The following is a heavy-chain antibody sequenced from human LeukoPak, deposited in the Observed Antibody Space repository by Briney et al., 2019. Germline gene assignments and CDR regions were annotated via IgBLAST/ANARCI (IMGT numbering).Heavy chain of an antibody. CDR1: GYAFTSYG. CDR3: AREGYYDSSGYPPDY. V-gene: IGHV1-18*01. CDR2: ISAYNGNT. Sequence: ASVKVSCKASGYAFTSYGVSWVRQAPGQGLEWMGWISAYNGNTNYAQKLQGRVTMTTDTSTSTAYMELRSLRSDDTAVYYCAREGYYDSSGYPPDYWGQGTLVTVSS. D-gene: IGHD3-22*01. J-gene: IGHJ4*02.